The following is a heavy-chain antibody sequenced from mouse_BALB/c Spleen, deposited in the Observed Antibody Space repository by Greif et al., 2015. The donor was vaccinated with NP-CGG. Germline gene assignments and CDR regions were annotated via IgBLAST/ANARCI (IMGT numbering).Heavy chain of an antibody. CDR1: GFTINDYY. CDR3: NAWGGFDY. Sequence: VQLQQSGAELVRSGASVKLSCTASGFTINDYYMHWVKQRPEQGLEWIGWIDPENGDTEYAPKFQGKATMTADTSSNTSYLQLISLTSEDTAVYYCNAWGGFDYWGQGTTLTVSS. J-gene: IGHJ2*01. V-gene: IGHV14-4*02. CDR2: IDPENGDT.